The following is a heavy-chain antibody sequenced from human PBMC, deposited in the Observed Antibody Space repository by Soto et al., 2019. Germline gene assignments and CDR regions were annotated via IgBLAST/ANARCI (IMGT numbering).Heavy chain of an antibody. CDR1: GGSISSSNY. J-gene: IGHJ4*02. CDR2: IYHSGST. CDR3: ARVKASGVNFDY. Sequence: PSETLSLTCAVSGGSISSSNYWSWVRQPPGKGLEWIGEIYHSGSTNYNPSLKSRVTISVDKSKNQFSLKLSSVTAADTAVYYCARVKASGVNFDYWGQGTLVTVSS. V-gene: IGHV4-4*02. D-gene: IGHD3-10*01.